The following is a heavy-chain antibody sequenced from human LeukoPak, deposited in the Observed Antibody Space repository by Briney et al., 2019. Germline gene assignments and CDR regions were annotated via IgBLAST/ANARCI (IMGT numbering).Heavy chain of an antibody. CDR1: GGSITTNR. D-gene: IGHD2-21*01. V-gene: IGHV4-59*01. J-gene: IGHJ4*02. Sequence: SETLSLTCSVSGGSITTNRWSWIRQPPGRGLECIGYIHHSGGTDYNPSLKRRLTISMDQCQGQFVFALTSVPAADTAVYYCAPDWRFCGDEGCVGTWGQGTLITVSS. CDR3: APDWRFCGDEGCVGT. CDR2: IHHSGGT.